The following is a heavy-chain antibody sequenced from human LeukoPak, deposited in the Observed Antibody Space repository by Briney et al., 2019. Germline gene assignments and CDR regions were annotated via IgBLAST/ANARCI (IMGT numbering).Heavy chain of an antibody. CDR2: NSAYNGNT. CDR3: ARVIRGYFDY. V-gene: IGHV1-18*01. Sequence: ASVKVSCKASNYTFTSYGLSWVRQAPGQGLEWMGWNSAYNGNTNYAQKLQGRVTMTTDTSTSTAYMELRSLRSDDTAVYYCARVIRGYFDYWGQGTLVTVSS. J-gene: IGHJ4*02. D-gene: IGHD2/OR15-2a*01. CDR1: NYTFTSYG.